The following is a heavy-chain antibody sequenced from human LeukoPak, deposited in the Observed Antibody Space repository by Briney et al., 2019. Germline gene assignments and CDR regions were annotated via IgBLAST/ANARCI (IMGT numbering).Heavy chain of an antibody. V-gene: IGHV4-59*08. CDR1: GGSISSYY. Sequence: PSETLSLTCTASGGSISSYYWSWIRQPPGKGLEWIGYIYYSGSTNYNPSLKSRVTISVDTSKNQFSLKLSSVTAADTAVYYCARVIAAAGTYYFDYWGQGTLVTVSS. CDR2: IYYSGST. J-gene: IGHJ4*02. D-gene: IGHD6-13*01. CDR3: ARVIAAAGTYYFDY.